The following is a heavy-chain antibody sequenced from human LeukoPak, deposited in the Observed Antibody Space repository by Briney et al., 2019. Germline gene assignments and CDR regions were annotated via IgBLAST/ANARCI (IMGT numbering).Heavy chain of an antibody. CDR2: ISYDGSNK. CDR3: VKDPFRYDSSGYLDY. Sequence: GGSLRLSCAASGFTFSSYGMHWVRQAPGKGLEWVAVISYDGSNKYYADSVKGRFTISRDNSKNTLYLQMNSLRAEDTAVYYCVKDPFRYDSSGYLDYWGQGTLVTVSS. D-gene: IGHD3-22*01. CDR1: GFTFSSYG. J-gene: IGHJ4*02. V-gene: IGHV3-30*18.